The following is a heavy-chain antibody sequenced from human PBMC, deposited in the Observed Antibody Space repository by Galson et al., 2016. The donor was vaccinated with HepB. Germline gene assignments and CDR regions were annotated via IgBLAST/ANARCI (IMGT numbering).Heavy chain of an antibody. Sequence: SLRLSCAASGFTFRAYTMNWVRQAPGKGLQWVSSISSGSRHISNADSLKGRFSISRDDAKNSVFLQMNSHTVDDTAKYFCARDRVDIVAAPSSIRNYYGMDVWGQGTTVTVSS. J-gene: IGHJ6*02. CDR1: GFTFRAYT. V-gene: IGHV3-21*04. D-gene: IGHD5-12*01. CDR2: ISSGSRHI. CDR3: ARDRVDIVAAPSSIRNYYGMDV.